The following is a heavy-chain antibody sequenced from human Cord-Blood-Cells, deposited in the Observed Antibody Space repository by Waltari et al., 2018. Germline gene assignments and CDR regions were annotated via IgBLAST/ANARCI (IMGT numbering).Heavy chain of an antibody. J-gene: IGHJ4*02. D-gene: IGHD4-17*01. CDR3: ASLYGGNSFDY. CDR2: IIHILGIA. CDR1: GGTFSSYT. V-gene: IGHV1-69*02. Sequence: QVQLAQSAAEVKKPGSSVKVCCKASGGTFSSYTISWVQQATGQGLEWMGRIIHILGIANYAQKFQGRVTITADKSTSTAYMELSSLRSEDTAVYYCASLYGGNSFDYWGQGTLVTVSS.